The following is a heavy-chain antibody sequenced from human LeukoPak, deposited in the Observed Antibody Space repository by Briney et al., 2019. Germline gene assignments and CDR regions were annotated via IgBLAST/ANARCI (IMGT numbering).Heavy chain of an antibody. D-gene: IGHD4-17*01. J-gene: IGHJ4*02. CDR1: GFTFDDYA. CDR3: AKGDYGDYVSPDY. Sequence: GGSLRLSCAPSGFTFDDYAMHWVRQAPGKGLEWVSGISWNSGSIGYADSVKGRFTISRDNAKNSLYLQMNSLRAEDTALYYCAKGDYGDYVSPDYWGQGTLVTVSS. CDR2: ISWNSGSI. V-gene: IGHV3-9*01.